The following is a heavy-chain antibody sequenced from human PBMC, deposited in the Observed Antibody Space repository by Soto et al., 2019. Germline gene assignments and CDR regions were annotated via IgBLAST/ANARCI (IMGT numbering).Heavy chain of an antibody. Sequence: SLSLTCTVCGGCIRSGGDYWSWVRQNPRRGLEWIGNIYYSGNTYYNPSLKSRLTISVDTSKNQFSLNLSSVTAADTAVYYCARDRLMATAGTARHYFGLDVWAQGTTVTVPS. D-gene: IGHD5-18*01. CDR1: GGCIRSGGDY. V-gene: IGHV4-31*03. CDR2: IYYSGNT. CDR3: ARDRLMATAGTARHYFGLDV. J-gene: IGHJ6*02.